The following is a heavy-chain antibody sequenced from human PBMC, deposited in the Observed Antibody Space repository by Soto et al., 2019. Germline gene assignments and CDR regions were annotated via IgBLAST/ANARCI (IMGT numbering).Heavy chain of an antibody. Sequence: SEALSLTCAVYGGSFSGYYWSWIRQPPGKGLEWIGEINHSGSTNYNPSLKSRVTISVDTSKNQFSLKLSSVTAADTAVYYCARERPYGLAVIDYWGQGTLVTVSS. CDR3: ARERPYGLAVIDY. CDR2: INHSGST. CDR1: GGSFSGYY. J-gene: IGHJ4*02. V-gene: IGHV4-34*01. D-gene: IGHD3-10*01.